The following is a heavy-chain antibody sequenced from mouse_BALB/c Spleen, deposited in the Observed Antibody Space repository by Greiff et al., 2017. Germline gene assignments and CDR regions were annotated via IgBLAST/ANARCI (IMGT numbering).Heavy chain of an antibody. CDR3: ARPDYDYAMDY. V-gene: IGHV5-12-2*01. CDR2: ISNGGGST. J-gene: IGHJ4*01. CDR1: GFTFRSYT. Sequence: EVKLVESGGGLVQPGGSLKLSCAASGFTFRSYTMSWVRQTPEKRLEWVAYISNGGGSTYYPDTVKGRFTISRDNAKNTLYLQMSSLKSEDTAMYYCARPDYDYAMDYWGQGTSVTVSS. D-gene: IGHD2-4*01.